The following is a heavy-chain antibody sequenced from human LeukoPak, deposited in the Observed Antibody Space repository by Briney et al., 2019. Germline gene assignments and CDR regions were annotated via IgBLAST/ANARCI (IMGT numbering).Heavy chain of an antibody. V-gene: IGHV4-39*01. CDR1: GGSISSTNSY. CDR3: ARPGNGFYDSSACYLS. Sequence: SETLSLTCTVSGGSISSTNSYWGWIRQPPGKGLEWIGSISYSGNTYYNSSLKSRVTISVDTSKNQFSLRLTSVTVADTAVYYCARPGNGFYDSSACYLSWGQGTLVTVSS. J-gene: IGHJ5*02. D-gene: IGHD3-22*01. CDR2: ISYSGNT.